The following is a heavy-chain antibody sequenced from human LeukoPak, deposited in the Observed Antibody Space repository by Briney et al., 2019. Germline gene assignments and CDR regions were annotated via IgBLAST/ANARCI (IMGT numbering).Heavy chain of an antibody. V-gene: IGHV4-59*02. CDR2: VDYNGST. CDR1: GASVSSSH. Sequence: SETLSLTCSVSGASVSSSHWNWIRQSPGKGLEWIANVDYNGSTKYNPSLRGRGTMSLDASKNQFHLKLESVTAADTARYFCARGSYEPFDRWGQGTLVTVSS. J-gene: IGHJ5*02. CDR3: ARGSYEPFDR. D-gene: IGHD3-22*01.